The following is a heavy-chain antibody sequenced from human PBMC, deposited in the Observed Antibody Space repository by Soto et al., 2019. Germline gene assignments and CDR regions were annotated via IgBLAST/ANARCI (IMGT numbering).Heavy chain of an antibody. V-gene: IGHV1-2*02. D-gene: IGHD4-17*01. Sequence: LNGSFKAFNYAFTRYNMYCVGQAPGKVHEWMRLINPNSGDTNYAQKFKGRVTMTRDTSISTAYMELSMLRADDTAVYYCARDSSHDYGVKWGQGTLGTVS. CDR3: ARDSSHDYGVK. J-gene: IGHJ4*02. CDR2: INPNSGDT. CDR1: NYAFTRYN.